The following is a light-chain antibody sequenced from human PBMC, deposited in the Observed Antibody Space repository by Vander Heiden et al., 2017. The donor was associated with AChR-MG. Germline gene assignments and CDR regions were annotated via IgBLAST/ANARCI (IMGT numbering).Light chain of an antibody. Sequence: QSVLPQPPSVSAAPGQKVTIACSGSSSNSGNNDVSWYQQLPGTAPKLLIYDNNKRPSGIPDRFSGSKSGTSATLGITGLQTGDEADYYCGTWDSSLSAGVFGGGTKLTVL. CDR3: GTWDSSLSAGV. CDR1: SSNSGNND. V-gene: IGLV1-51*01. J-gene: IGLJ3*02. CDR2: DNN.